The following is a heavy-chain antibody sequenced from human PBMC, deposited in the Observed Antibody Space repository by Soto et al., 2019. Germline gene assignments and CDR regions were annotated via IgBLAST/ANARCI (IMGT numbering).Heavy chain of an antibody. CDR2: IFWNDDK. Sequence: QITLKESGPTLVKPTQTLTLTCTFSGFSLSTSGVGVGWIRQPPGKALEWLALIFWNDDKRYSPSLKSRLAITKDTSKNQVVLTMTNMDPVDSDTYFCADRQLAVAAVSYYFGYWGQGALVTVSS. V-gene: IGHV2-5*01. CDR1: GFSLSTSGVG. CDR3: ADRQLAVAAVSYYFGY. D-gene: IGHD6-19*01. J-gene: IGHJ4*02.